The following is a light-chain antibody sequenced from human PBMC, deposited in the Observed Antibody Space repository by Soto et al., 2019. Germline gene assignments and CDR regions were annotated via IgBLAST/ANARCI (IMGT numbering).Light chain of an antibody. Sequence: QPALTQQPSVCGAPGKRFTISCTGTNSNIGADYGVQWYQQFPGTAPKLLIYGKNNRPSGVSDRFSGSKSATYASLAITGLQPGDEADYYFQSYDSNLVGLVFGAGTKVTVL. CDR1: NSNIGADYG. CDR3: QSYDSNLVGLV. J-gene: IGLJ3*02. CDR2: GKN. V-gene: IGLV1-40*01.